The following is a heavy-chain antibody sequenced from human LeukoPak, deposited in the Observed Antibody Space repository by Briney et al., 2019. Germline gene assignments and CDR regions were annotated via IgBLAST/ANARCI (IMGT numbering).Heavy chain of an antibody. CDR3: ARDVLGYYFDY. CDR2: INPSGGST. V-gene: IGHV1-46*01. J-gene: IGHJ4*02. D-gene: IGHD5/OR15-5a*01. CDR1: VYTFTSYY. Sequence: ASVKVSCKASVYTFTSYYMDWVRQAPGQGLEWMGIINPSGGSTSYAQKFQGRVTMTRDTSTSTVYMELSSLRSEDTAVYYCARDVLGYYFDYWGQGTLVTVSS.